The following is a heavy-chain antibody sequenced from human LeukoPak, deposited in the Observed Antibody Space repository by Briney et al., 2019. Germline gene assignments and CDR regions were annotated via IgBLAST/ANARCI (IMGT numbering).Heavy chain of an antibody. D-gene: IGHD2-2*01. Sequence: SETLSLTCAVYGGSFSGYYWGWIRQPPGKGLEWIGSIYYSGSTYYNPSLKSRVTISVDTSKNQFSLKLSSVTAADTAVYYCARVVSYCSSTSCYGFDPWGQGTLVTVSS. CDR1: GGSFSGYY. J-gene: IGHJ5*02. V-gene: IGHV4-34*01. CDR2: IYYSGST. CDR3: ARVVSYCSSTSCYGFDP.